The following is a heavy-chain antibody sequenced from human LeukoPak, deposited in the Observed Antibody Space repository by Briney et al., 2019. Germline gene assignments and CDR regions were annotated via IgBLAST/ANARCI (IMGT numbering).Heavy chain of an antibody. D-gene: IGHD3-16*01. CDR2: ISSSSSSI. J-gene: IGHJ4*02. CDR3: AKSKFQEAWGSPFDY. CDR1: GFTFSSYS. V-gene: IGHV3-48*04. Sequence: GGSLRLSCAASGFTFSSYSMHWVRQAPGKGLEWVSYISSSSSSIYYADSVKGRFTISRDNAKNSLYLEMNSLRAEDTAVYYCAKSKFQEAWGSPFDYWGQGTLVTVSS.